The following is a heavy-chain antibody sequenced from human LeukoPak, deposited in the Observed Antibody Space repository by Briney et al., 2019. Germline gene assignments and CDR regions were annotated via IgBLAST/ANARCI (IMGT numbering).Heavy chain of an antibody. CDR3: ARAPSIAAAGGYYYYYMDV. CDR1: GGTFSSYA. V-gene: IGHV1-69*13. CDR2: IIPIFGTA. J-gene: IGHJ6*03. D-gene: IGHD6-13*01. Sequence: SVKVSCKASGGTFSSYAISWVRQAPGQGLEWMGGIIPIFGTANYAQKFQGRVTITADESTSTAYMELSSLRSEDTAVYYCARAPSIAAAGGYYYYYMDVWGKGTTVTVSS.